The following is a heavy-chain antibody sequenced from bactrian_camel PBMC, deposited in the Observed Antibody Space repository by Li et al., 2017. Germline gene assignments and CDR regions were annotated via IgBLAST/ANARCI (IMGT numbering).Heavy chain of an antibody. V-gene: IGHV3S53*01. J-gene: IGHJ6*01. Sequence: VQLVESGGGSVQVGGSLTLSCEASGYSVSKGYMAWFRQAPEKEREGVAAIDTAGMPTYTYSVKDRFTISKDNVKNTLYLEMNNLELEDTAMYFCAAGQGVGWCLDVIRVGAEADFDYWGHGTQVTVS. D-gene: IGHD5*01. CDR1: GYSVSKGY. CDR3: AAGQGVGWCLDVIRVGAEADFDY. CDR2: IDTAGMP.